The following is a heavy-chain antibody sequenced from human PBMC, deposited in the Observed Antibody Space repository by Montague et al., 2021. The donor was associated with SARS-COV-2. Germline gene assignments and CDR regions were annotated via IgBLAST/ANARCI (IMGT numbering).Heavy chain of an antibody. V-gene: IGHV4-34*01. J-gene: IGHJ6*02. CDR3: ARDLGGIDV. D-gene: IGHD3-10*01. CDR1: GGSFSGYY. Sequence: SETLSLTCAVYGGSFSGYYWTWIRQSPRKGLEWIGEINHSGSTNYNPSLKSRVTISVDTSKNQFSLKLRSATAADTALYYCARDLGGIDVWGQGTTVIVSS. CDR2: INHSGST.